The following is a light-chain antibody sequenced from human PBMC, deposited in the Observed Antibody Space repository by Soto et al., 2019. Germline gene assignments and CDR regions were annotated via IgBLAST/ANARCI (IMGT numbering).Light chain of an antibody. CDR3: QQYGSSRT. V-gene: IGKV3-20*01. Sequence: EIVLTQSPGTLSLSPGGRATLSCRASQSVSSSYLAWYQQTPGQAPRLLIYGASGRATGIPDRFSGSGSGTDFTLTISRLEPEDFAVYYCQQYGSSRTFGQGTKVDIK. CDR2: GAS. J-gene: IGKJ1*01. CDR1: QSVSSSY.